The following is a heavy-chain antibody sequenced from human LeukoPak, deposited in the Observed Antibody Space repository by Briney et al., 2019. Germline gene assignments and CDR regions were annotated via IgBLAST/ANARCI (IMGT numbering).Heavy chain of an antibody. CDR1: RFAFSAYG. J-gene: IGHJ3*02. CDR2: VTDDGGIN. D-gene: IGHD4-23*01. V-gene: IGHV3-30*03. CDR3: AGSPTVDAAFDI. Sequence: PGGSLRLSCAGSRFAFSAYGIHWVRQAPGKGLEWVSAVTDDGGINYYSDSVKGRFIISRDNSKNTAYLQMSSLRPEDTAVYYCAGSPTVDAAFDIWGQGTMVTVSS.